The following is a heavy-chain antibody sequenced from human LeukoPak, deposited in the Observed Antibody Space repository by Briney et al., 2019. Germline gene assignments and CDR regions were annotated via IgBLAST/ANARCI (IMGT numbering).Heavy chain of an antibody. CDR2: IYYSGST. CDR3: ARHFDPLAARTAWWFDY. J-gene: IGHJ4*02. D-gene: IGHD2-15*01. Sequence: PGGSLRLSCAAAGFTVSSNYMSWVRQPPGKGLEWIGSIYYSGSTYYNPSLKSRVTISVDTSKNQFSLKLSSVTAADTAVYYCARHFDPLAARTAWWFDYWGQGTLVTVSS. V-gene: IGHV4-39*01. CDR1: GFTVSSNY.